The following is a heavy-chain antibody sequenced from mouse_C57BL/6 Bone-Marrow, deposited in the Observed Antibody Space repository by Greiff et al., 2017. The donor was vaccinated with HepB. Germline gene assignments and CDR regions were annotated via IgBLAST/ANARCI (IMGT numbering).Heavy chain of an antibody. V-gene: IGHV14-4*01. CDR2: IDPENGDT. Sequence: EVQLQQSGAELVRPGASVKLSCTASGFNIKDDYMHWVKQRPEQGLEWIGWIDPENGDTEYASKFQGKATITADTSSNTAYLQLSSLTSEDTAVYYCTTVCYGSSSAWFAYWGQGTLVTVSA. J-gene: IGHJ3*01. CDR1: GFNIKDDY. D-gene: IGHD1-1*01. CDR3: TTVCYGSSSAWFAY.